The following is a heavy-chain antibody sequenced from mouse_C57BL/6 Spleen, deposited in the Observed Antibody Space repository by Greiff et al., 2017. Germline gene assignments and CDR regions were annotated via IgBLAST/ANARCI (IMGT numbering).Heavy chain of an antibody. J-gene: IGHJ1*03. Sequence: VQLQQPGAELVKPGASVQMSCKASGYTFTSYWITWVKQRPGQGLEWIGDIYPGSGSTNYTEKFKSKATLTVDTSSSTAYMQLSSLTSEDSAVYYCARSYYGSSYGYFDVWGTGTSVTVSS. CDR2: IYPGSGST. V-gene: IGHV1-55*01. CDR3: ARSYYGSSYGYFDV. CDR1: GYTFTSYW. D-gene: IGHD1-1*01.